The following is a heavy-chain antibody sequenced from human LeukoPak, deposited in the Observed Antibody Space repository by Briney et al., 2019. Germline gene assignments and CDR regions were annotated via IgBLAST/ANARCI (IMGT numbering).Heavy chain of an antibody. J-gene: IGHJ4*02. V-gene: IGHV4-4*07. Sequence: SETLSLTCTVSGGSISSYYWSWIRQPAGKGLEWIGRIYTSGSTNYNPSLKSRVTMSVDTSKNQFSLKLSSMTAADTAVYYCARDSAPYDSSGYYRFDYWGQGTLVTVSS. CDR2: IYTSGST. CDR3: ARDSAPYDSSGYYRFDY. CDR1: GGSISSYY. D-gene: IGHD3-22*01.